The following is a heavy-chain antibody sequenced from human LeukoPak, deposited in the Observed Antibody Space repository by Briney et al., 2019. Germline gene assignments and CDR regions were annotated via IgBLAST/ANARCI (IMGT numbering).Heavy chain of an antibody. CDR1: GGSISDSSYY. CDR2: IYYSGST. CDR3: ARGAFDPWEQLSPGAFDY. V-gene: IGHV4-39*07. D-gene: IGHD6-6*01. J-gene: IGHJ4*02. Sequence: SETLSLTCTVSGGSISDSSYYWGWIRQPPGKGLEWIGSIYYSGSTYYNPSLKSRVTISVDTSKNQFSLKLSSETAADTAVYYCARGAFDPWEQLSPGAFDYWGQGTLVTVSS.